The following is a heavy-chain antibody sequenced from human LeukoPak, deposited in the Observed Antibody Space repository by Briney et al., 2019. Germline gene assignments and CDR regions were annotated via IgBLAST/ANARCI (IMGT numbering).Heavy chain of an antibody. J-gene: IGHJ4*02. V-gene: IGHV3-23*01. CDR2: ISSSGSTT. CDR1: GFTFSSYA. CDR3: AKKGSRTIASGGFDC. Sequence: GGSLRLSCAASGFTFSSYAMSWVRQAPGKGLEWVSTISSSGSTTYYGDSVKCRFTISRDSSKNTLDLQMDSLKAEDTAVYYCAKKGSRTIASGGFDCWGQGTLVIVSS. D-gene: IGHD4/OR15-4a*01.